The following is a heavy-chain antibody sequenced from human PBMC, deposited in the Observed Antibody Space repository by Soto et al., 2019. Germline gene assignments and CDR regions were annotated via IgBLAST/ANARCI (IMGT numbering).Heavy chain of an antibody. D-gene: IGHD2-15*01. V-gene: IGHV3-15*07. Sequence: GGSLRLSCAASGFTFSSYSMNWVRQAPGKGLEWVGRIKSKTDGGTTDYAAPVKGRFTISRDDSKNTLYLQMNSLKTEDTAVYYCTTDLGSIVVVVAATHPPDYWGQGTLVTVSS. J-gene: IGHJ4*02. CDR1: GFTFSSYS. CDR3: TTDLGSIVVVVAATHPPDY. CDR2: IKSKTDGGTT.